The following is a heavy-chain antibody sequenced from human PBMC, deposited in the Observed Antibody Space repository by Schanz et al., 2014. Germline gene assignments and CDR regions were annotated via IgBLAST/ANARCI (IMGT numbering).Heavy chain of an antibody. D-gene: IGHD5-12*01. CDR2: MYINSGST. J-gene: IGHJ3*01. CDR1: GFTVSAYS. Sequence: EVQLVESGGGLVQPGGSLRLSCSGFTVSAYSANWVRQAPGKGLEWISSMYINSGSTQYADSVKGRFIISRDSSKNTLFLQMNSLRAEDTAVYFCARDGGRDGYNLAFDVWGQGTLVTVSS. CDR3: ARDGGRDGYNLAFDV. V-gene: IGHV3-23*04.